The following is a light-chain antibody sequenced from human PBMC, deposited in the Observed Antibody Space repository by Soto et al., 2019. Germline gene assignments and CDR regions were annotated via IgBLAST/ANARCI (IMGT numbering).Light chain of an antibody. CDR2: DVS. J-gene: IGLJ2*01. V-gene: IGLV2-14*01. CDR3: SAYTSSITSVV. CDR1: SSDVGGYNY. Sequence: QSALTQPAAVSGSPGQSITISCTGTSSDVGGYNYVSWYQQYPGKAPKLMIYDVSKRPSGVSNRFSGSKSGNTASLTISGLQAEDVADYYCSAYTSSITSVVFGGGSK.